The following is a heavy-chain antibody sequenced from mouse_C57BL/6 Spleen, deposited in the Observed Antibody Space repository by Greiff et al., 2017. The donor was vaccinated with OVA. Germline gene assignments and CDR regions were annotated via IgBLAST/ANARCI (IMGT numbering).Heavy chain of an antibody. CDR2: IYPGSGNT. CDR3: ARCPNDYDDY. V-gene: IGHV1-76*01. CDR1: GYTFTDYY. Sequence: QVQLQQSGAELVRPGASVKLSCKASGYTFTDYYINWVKQRPGQGLEWIARIYPGSGNTYYNEKFKGKATLTAEKSSSTAYMQLSSLTSEDSAVYFCARCPNDYDDYWGQGTTLTVSS. D-gene: IGHD2-4*01. J-gene: IGHJ2*01.